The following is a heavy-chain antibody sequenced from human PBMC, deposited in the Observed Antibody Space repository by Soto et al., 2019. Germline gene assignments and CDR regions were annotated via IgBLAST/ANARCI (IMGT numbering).Heavy chain of an antibody. V-gene: IGHV2-26*01. D-gene: IGHD3-22*01. Sequence: QVTLKESGPELVKPTETLTLTCTVSGFSLSSFRVGVSWIRQPPGKALEWLAHIFANDEKSINTSQKSRLTISKDTSKSHVVLTLTNVEAVDTATYYCACMRDSIGYRFSPFEFWGQGLLVTVSS. CDR1: GFSLSSFRVG. CDR3: ACMRDSIGYRFSPFEF. J-gene: IGHJ4*02. CDR2: IFANDEK.